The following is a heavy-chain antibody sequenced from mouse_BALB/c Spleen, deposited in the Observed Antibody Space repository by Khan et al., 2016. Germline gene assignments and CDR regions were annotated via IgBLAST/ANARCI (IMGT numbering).Heavy chain of an antibody. D-gene: IGHD2-1*01. CDR3: ARSSTRVRFAY. J-gene: IGHJ3*01. V-gene: IGHV3-2*02. CDR1: GYSITSDYA. CDR2: ISYSGTT. Sequence: EVQLQEPGPGLVKPSQSLSLTCTVTGYSITSDYAWNWIRQFPGNKLEWMGYISYSGTTSYNPSLKSRISITRDTSKNQFFLLLNSVTTEDTATYYRARSSTRVRFAYWGRGTLVTVSA.